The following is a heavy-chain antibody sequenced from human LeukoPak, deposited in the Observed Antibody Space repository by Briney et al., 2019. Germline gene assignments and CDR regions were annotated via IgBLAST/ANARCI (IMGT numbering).Heavy chain of an antibody. D-gene: IGHD2-21*01. CDR2: INHSGST. Sequence: SETLSLTCAVYGGSFSGYYWSWIRQPPGKGLEWIGEINHSGSTNYNPSPKSRVTISVDTSKNQFSLKLSSVTAADTAVYYCARIPSDGDFAGKNDYWGQGTLVTVSS. J-gene: IGHJ4*02. CDR3: ARIPSDGDFAGKNDY. CDR1: GGSFSGYY. V-gene: IGHV4-34*01.